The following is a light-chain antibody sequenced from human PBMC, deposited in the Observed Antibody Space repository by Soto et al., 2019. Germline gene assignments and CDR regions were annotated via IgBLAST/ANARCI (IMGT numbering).Light chain of an antibody. Sequence: DIQITQSPSTLSASVGDRVTITCRASQSISSWLAWYQQKPVKAPKLLIYDASSLESGVPSRFSGSGSGTEFTLTISSLQPDDFATYYCQQYNSSPLTFGGGTKVDIK. CDR2: DAS. CDR1: QSISSW. CDR3: QQYNSSPLT. V-gene: IGKV1-5*01. J-gene: IGKJ4*01.